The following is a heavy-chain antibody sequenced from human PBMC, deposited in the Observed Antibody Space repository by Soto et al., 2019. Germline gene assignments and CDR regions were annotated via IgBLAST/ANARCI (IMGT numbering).Heavy chain of an antibody. CDR2: ISSSSSYI. J-gene: IGHJ4*02. Sequence: GGSLRLSCAASGFTFSRYSMNWVLQAPWKGLEWVSSISSSSSYIYYADSVKGRFTISRDNAKNSLYLQMNSLRAEDTAVYYCARDKYYDILTGYYMAPSFDYWGQGTLVTVSS. D-gene: IGHD3-9*01. CDR1: GFTFSRYS. V-gene: IGHV3-21*01. CDR3: ARDKYYDILTGYYMAPSFDY.